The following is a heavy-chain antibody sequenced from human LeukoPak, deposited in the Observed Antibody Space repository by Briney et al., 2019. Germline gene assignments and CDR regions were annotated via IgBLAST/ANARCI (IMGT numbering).Heavy chain of an antibody. CDR3: ARGGSKQWLVDDS. CDR2: IHYSGST. V-gene: IGHV4-59*02. J-gene: IGHJ4*02. CDR1: GGSVSGYY. D-gene: IGHD6-19*01. Sequence: SETLSLTYTVSGGSVSGYYWSWIRQPPGKGLEWIGYIHYSGSTNYNPSLKSRVTISVDTSKDQFSLKLSSVTAADTAIYYCARGGSKQWLVDDSWGQGTLVTVSS.